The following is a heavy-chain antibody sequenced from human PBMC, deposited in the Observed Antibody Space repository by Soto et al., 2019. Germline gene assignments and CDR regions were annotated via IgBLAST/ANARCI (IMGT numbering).Heavy chain of an antibody. CDR2: IYYSGST. CDR3: AGEEVYYYYGMDV. CDR1: GDSISTDY. D-gene: IGHD3-10*01. Sequence: SETLSLTCTVSGDSISTDYWSWIRQPPGKGLEWIGYIYYSGSTNYNPSLKSRVTISVDTSKNQFSLRLSAVTAADTAVYYCAGEEVYYYYGMDVWGQGTTVTVSS. V-gene: IGHV4-59*08. J-gene: IGHJ6*02.